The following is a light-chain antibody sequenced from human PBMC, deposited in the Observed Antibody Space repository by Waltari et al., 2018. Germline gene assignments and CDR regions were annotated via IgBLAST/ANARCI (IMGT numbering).Light chain of an antibody. Sequence: QSGLTQPASVSGSPGHSITISCTGTISDVGGYDYVSWYQQPPDKPPKLMIYDVTNRPSGLSNRFSGSKSGNTPSLTISGLQAEDHADYYCSSYASSSTLVVFGGGTKLTVL. J-gene: IGLJ2*01. CDR1: ISDVGGYDY. CDR2: DVT. V-gene: IGLV2-14*03. CDR3: SSYASSSTLVV.